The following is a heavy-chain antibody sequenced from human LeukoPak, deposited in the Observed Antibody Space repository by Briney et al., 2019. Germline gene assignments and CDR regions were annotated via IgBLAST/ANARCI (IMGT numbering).Heavy chain of an antibody. CDR2: FDPEDGET. CDR1: GYTLTELS. D-gene: IGHD3-10*01. V-gene: IGHV1-24*01. J-gene: IGHJ5*02. Sequence: ASVKVSCKVSGYTLTELSMHWVRQAPGKGLEWMGGFDPEDGETIYAQKFQGRVTMTEDTSTDTAYMELSSLRSEDTAVYYCATVDSFTMVRGVKYNWFDPWGQGTLVTVSS. CDR3: ATVDSFTMVRGVKYNWFDP.